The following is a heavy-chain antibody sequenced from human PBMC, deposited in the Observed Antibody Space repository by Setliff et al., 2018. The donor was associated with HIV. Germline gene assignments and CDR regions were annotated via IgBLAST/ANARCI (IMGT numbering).Heavy chain of an antibody. Sequence: KTSETLSLTCTVPGGSINRSNYYWGWIRQPPGKGLEWIGTISYTGSTYYDPSLKSRVTISLDTSKNQFFLKLSSGTAPDTAIYYCARQTWEYYDTLTGYYRSPKNFDSWGQGTLVTVSS. J-gene: IGHJ4*02. CDR3: ARQTWEYYDTLTGYYRSPKNFDS. CDR1: GGSINRSNYY. V-gene: IGHV4-39*01. CDR2: ISYTGST. D-gene: IGHD3-9*01.